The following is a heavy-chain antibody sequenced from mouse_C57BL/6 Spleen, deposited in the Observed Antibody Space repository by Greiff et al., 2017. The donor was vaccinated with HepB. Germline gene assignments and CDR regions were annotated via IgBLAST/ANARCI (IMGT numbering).Heavy chain of an antibody. D-gene: IGHD3-1*01. Sequence: QVTLKVSGPGILQPSQTLSLTCSFSVFSLSTFGMGVSWIRQPSGKGLEWLAHIYWDEDKHYKPSLKSRLTISKDTSNNQVFLKITTVDTADTATDYSARRGGFNGAYWGQGTLVTVSA. CDR1: VFSLSTFGMG. J-gene: IGHJ3*01. V-gene: IGHV8-9*01. CDR3: ARRGGFNGAY. CDR2: IYWDEDK.